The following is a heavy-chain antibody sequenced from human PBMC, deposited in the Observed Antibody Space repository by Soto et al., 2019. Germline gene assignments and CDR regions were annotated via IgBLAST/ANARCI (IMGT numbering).Heavy chain of an antibody. Sequence: ASVKVSCKASGYTFTSYYMHWVRQAPGQGLEWMGIINPSGGSTSYAQKFQGRVTMTRDTSTSTVYMELSSLRSEDTAVYYCARDRHTVIIAAAGGSCDYWGQGTLVTVSS. D-gene: IGHD6-13*01. V-gene: IGHV1-46*01. CDR2: INPSGGST. CDR3: ARDRHTVIIAAAGGSCDY. CDR1: GYTFTSYY. J-gene: IGHJ4*02.